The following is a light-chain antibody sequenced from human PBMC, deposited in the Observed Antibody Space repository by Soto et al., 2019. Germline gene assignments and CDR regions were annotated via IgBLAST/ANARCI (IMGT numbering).Light chain of an antibody. J-gene: IGLJ2*01. CDR1: SSNIGAHYD. Sequence: QSVLTQPPSVSGAPRQTVSISCTGSSSNIGAHYDVHWYQHLPGTAPKLLIYGNINRASGVPDRFSGSKYGTSASLAITGLQAEDEADYYCQSYDSSLRAVVFGGGTKLTVL. CDR2: GNI. V-gene: IGLV1-40*01. CDR3: QSYDSSLRAVV.